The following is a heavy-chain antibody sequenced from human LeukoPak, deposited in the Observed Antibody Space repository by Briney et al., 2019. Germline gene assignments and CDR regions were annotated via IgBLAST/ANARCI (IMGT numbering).Heavy chain of an antibody. D-gene: IGHD1-26*01. J-gene: IGHJ4*02. CDR3: AKHGGESYFFDY. CDR1: GFTFSSYG. V-gene: IGHV3-30*18. Sequence: GGPLRLSCAASGFTFSSYGMHWVRQAPGKGLEWLAVISYDGSNKYYADSVKGRFTISRDNSKNTLYLQMNSLRAEDTAVYYCAKHGGESYFFDYWGQGTVVTVSS. CDR2: ISYDGSNK.